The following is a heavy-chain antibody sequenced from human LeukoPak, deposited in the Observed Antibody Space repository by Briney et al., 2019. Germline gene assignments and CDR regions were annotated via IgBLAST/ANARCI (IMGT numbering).Heavy chain of an antibody. CDR2: INHSGST. CDR1: GGSISGSSYY. CDR3: ARFGYSSSWEFDY. D-gene: IGHD6-13*01. V-gene: IGHV4-39*07. Sequence: SETLSLTCTVSGGSISGSSYYWGWIRQPPGKGLEWIGEINHSGSTNYNPSLKSRVTISVDTSKNQFSLKLSSVTAADTAVYYCARFGYSSSWEFDYWGQGTLVTVSS. J-gene: IGHJ4*02.